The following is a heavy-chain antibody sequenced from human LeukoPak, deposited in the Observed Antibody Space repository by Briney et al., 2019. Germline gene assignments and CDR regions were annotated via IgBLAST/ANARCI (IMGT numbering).Heavy chain of an antibody. CDR2: IYYSGST. D-gene: IGHD2-2*03. J-gene: IGHJ4*02. CDR1: GGSISSYY. CDR3: ARESRDWMDFDY. V-gene: IGHV4-59*01. Sequence: PSETLSLTCTVSGGSISSYYWSWIRQPPGKGLEWIGYIYYSGSTNYNPSLKSRVTISVDTSKNQFSLKLSSVTAADTAVYYRARESRDWMDFDYWGQGTLVTVSS.